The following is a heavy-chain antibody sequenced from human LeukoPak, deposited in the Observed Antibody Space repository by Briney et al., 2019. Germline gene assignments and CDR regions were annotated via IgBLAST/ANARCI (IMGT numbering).Heavy chain of an antibody. CDR1: GYTFTGYY. CDR2: IDPNSGGT. V-gene: IGHV1-2*02. D-gene: IGHD3-9*01. J-gene: IGHJ4*02. Sequence: ASVKVSCKASGYTFTGYYMHWVRQAPGQGLEWMGWIDPNSGGTNYAQKFQGRVTMTRDTSISTAYMELSRLRSDDTAVYYCARDNDILTGYGYWGQGTLVTVSS. CDR3: ARDNDILTGYGY.